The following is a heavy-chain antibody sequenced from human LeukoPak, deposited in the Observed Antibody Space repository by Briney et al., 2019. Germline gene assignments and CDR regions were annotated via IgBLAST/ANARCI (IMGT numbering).Heavy chain of an antibody. D-gene: IGHD3-22*01. CDR1: GYSISSGYY. J-gene: IGHJ4*02. V-gene: IGHV4-38-2*02. CDR2: VYHSGSA. Sequence: SETLSLTCTVSGYSISSGYYWGWIRQPPGKGLEWIGSVYHSGSAYYNPSLKSRVTISVDTSKNQFSLKLSSVTAADTAVYYCARDPQSSGNYRPGYWGQGTLVTVSS. CDR3: ARDPQSSGNYRPGY.